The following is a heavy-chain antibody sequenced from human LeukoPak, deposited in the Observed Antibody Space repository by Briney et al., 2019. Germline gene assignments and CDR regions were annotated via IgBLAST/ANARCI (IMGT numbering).Heavy chain of an antibody. CDR3: ARSTMVRGVTYYYYYGMDV. V-gene: IGHV3-33*01. J-gene: IGHJ6*04. Sequence: GGSLRLSCTASAFTFSSYGMHWVRQAPGKGLEWVAVIWYDGSNKYYADPVKGRFTISRDNSKNTLYLQMNSLRAEDTAVYYCARSTMVRGVTYYYYYGMDVWGKGTTVTVSS. D-gene: IGHD3-10*01. CDR2: IWYDGSNK. CDR1: AFTFSSYG.